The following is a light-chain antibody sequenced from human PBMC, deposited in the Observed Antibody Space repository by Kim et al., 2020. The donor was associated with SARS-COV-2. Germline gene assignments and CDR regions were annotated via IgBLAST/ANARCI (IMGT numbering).Light chain of an antibody. Sequence: SSELTQDPAVSVALGQTVRITCQGDSLRSYYASWYQQKPGQAPALVIHGKNNRPSGIPDRFSGSSSGNTASLTITGAQAEDEADYYCNSRDSSDDHLVVF. CDR3: NSRDSSDDHLVV. CDR1: SLRSYY. CDR2: GKN. J-gene: IGLJ2*01. V-gene: IGLV3-19*01.